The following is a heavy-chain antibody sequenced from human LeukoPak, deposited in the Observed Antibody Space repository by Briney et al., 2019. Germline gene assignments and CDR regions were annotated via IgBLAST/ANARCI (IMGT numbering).Heavy chain of an antibody. CDR2: INQSGST. Sequence: SETLSLTCAVYGGSFSGYYWSWIRQPPGKGLEWIGGINQSGSTNYNPSLESRVPISVDTSKTQFSLKLSSVTAADTAVYYCARGVSYYYDSSGYSYAYSYYMDVWGKGTTVTVSS. V-gene: IGHV4-34*01. D-gene: IGHD3-22*01. J-gene: IGHJ6*03. CDR1: GGSFSGYY. CDR3: ARGVSYYYDSSGYSYAYSYYMDV.